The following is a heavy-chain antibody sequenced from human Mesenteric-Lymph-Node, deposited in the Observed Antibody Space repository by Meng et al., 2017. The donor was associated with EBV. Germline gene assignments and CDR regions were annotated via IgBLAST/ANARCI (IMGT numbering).Heavy chain of an antibody. J-gene: IGHJ4*02. V-gene: IGHV2-5*04. CDR2: NYWDDDK. Sequence: QITLKESGTALVKPTQTLTLTCSFSGFSLNARGVGVGWIRQSPGKALEWLGINYWDDDKRYSPSVSSRLTITRDTSRNHVVLTLTNMGPADTGTYFCVDSPVEGADPVYFDYWGQGTLVTVSS. D-gene: IGHD1-26*01. CDR3: VDSPVEGADPVYFDY. CDR1: GFSLNARGVG.